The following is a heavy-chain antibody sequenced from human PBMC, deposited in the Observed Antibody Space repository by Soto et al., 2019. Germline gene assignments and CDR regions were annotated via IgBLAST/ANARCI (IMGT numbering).Heavy chain of an antibody. CDR2: ISSSGSTI. V-gene: IGHV3-48*03. Sequence: GGSLRLSFAASGFTFSSCEMNWVRQAPGKGLEWVSYISSSGSTIYYADSVKVRFTISRDNANDSLYLQMNSLRAEDTAVYYCARDRVLDFWSGYSYYGMDXWGQGTLVTVS. D-gene: IGHD3-3*01. CDR1: GFTFSSCE. CDR3: ARDRVLDFWSGYSYYGMDX. J-gene: IGHJ6*02.